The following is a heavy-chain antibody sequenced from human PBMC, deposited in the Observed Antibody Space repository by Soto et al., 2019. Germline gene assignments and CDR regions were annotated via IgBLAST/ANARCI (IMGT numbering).Heavy chain of an antibody. Sequence: QLLLQESGPGLVKPSETLSLTCTVSGGSILDSTYYWAWIRQSPGKGLEWIGTIFYSGGTFYTPSLSGRVSMSVDTSNNQFPLKLSSVTAADTAVYYCARQASGYYYGWFDPWGQGTLVIVSS. CDR3: ARQASGYYYGWFDP. D-gene: IGHD3-22*01. CDR1: GGSILDSTYY. V-gene: IGHV4-39*01. CDR2: IFYSGGT. J-gene: IGHJ5*02.